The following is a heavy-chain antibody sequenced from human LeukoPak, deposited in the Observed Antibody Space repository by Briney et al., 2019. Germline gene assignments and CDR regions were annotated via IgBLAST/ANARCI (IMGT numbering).Heavy chain of an antibody. D-gene: IGHD4-11*01. CDR1: GGTSTTYS. J-gene: IGHJ3*02. CDR2: IVPVSGTT. V-gene: IGHV1-69*05. Sequence: SVKVSCKASGGTSTTYSISWVRQAPGQGLEWLGNIVPVSGTTDYAQKFQDRVTITTDESTGTTYLDLNSLRSDDTAVYYCAREDFTNYLNNAFDIWGQGTMVTVSS. CDR3: AREDFTNYLNNAFDI.